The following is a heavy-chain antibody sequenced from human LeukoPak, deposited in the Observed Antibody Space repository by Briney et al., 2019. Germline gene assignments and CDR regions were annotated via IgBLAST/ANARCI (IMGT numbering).Heavy chain of an antibody. V-gene: IGHV4-59*08. CDR2: IYVTGT. CDR3: ARHIGGGIEDMDV. Sequence: SETLSLTCTVSGGSIGTYYWSWIRQSPGKGLEWIGYIYVTGTRYNPYLQSRVTISVDRSRNQFFLKMSSVTAADTAVYYCARHIGGGIEDMDVWGKGTKGIVSS. CDR1: GGSIGTYY. D-gene: IGHD3-16*02. J-gene: IGHJ6*03.